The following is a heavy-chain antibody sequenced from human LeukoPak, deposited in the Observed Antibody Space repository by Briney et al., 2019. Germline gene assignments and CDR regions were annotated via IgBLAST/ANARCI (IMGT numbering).Heavy chain of an antibody. CDR1: GFTFGDYA. D-gene: IGHD1-26*01. Sequence: GGSLRLSCTASGFTFGDYAMSWIRQAPGKGLEWVGRSRNKANGYTTEYAASVKGRFTISGDDSKNSLYLQMDSLKAEDTATYYCTRLVRSGTYYDFDDWGQGTLVTVSS. V-gene: IGHV3-72*01. CDR3: TRLVRSGTYYDFDD. J-gene: IGHJ4*02. CDR2: SRNKANGYTT.